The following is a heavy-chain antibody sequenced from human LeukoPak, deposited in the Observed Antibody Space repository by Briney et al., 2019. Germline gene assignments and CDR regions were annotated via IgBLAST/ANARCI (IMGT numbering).Heavy chain of an antibody. CDR1: GYTFTSYG. J-gene: IGHJ4*02. CDR2: IGAYNGNT. V-gene: IGHV1-18*01. CDR3: ARVGTDGDYY. D-gene: IGHD4-17*01. Sequence: ASVKVSCKASGYTFTSYGISWVRQAPGQGLELMGCIGAYNGNTNYAQKLQGSVAMTTDTSTSTAYMELRSLKSDDTAVYYCARVGTDGDYYWGQGTLVTVSS.